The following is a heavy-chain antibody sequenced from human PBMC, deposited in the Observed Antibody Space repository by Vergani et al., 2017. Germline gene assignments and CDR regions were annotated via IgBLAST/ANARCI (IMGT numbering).Heavy chain of an antibody. CDR2: IRGSGGST. Sequence: EVQLLESGGGLVQPGGSLRLSCAASGFTFSTYAMSWVRQAPGKGLEWVSAIRGSGGSTYYADSVKGRFTISRDNSKNTLSLQMNSLRAEDTAVYYCAKDFSQPYDYVWGSYRSDFDDWGQGTLVTVSS. V-gene: IGHV3-23*01. CDR1: GFTFSTYA. J-gene: IGHJ4*02. D-gene: IGHD3-16*02. CDR3: AKDFSQPYDYVWGSYRSDFDD.